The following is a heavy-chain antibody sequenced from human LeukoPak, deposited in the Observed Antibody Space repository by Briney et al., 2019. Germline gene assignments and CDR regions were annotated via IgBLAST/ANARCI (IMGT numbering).Heavy chain of an antibody. J-gene: IGHJ6*03. CDR2: IYHSGST. Sequence: SETLSLTCTVSGYSISSGYYWGWIRQPPGKGLEWIGSIYHSGSTCYNPSLKSRVTISVDTSKNQFSLKLSSVTAADTAVYYCARGVRGVIDGPYGEGYHMDVWGKGTTVTVSS. CDR3: ARGVRGVIDGPYGEGYHMDV. V-gene: IGHV4-38-2*02. CDR1: GYSISSGYY. D-gene: IGHD3-10*01.